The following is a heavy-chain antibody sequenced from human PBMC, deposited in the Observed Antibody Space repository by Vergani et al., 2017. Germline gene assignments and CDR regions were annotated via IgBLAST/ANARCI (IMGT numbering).Heavy chain of an antibody. CDR1: GGSISSGGYY. CDR2: IYYSGST. Sequence: QVQLQESGPGLVKPSQTLSLTCTVSGGSISSGGYYWSWIRQHPGKGLEWIGYIYYSGSTYYNPSLKSRVTISVNTSKNQFSLKLSSVTVADTAVYYCARVVVVPAATIDYWGQGTLVTVSS. J-gene: IGHJ4*02. D-gene: IGHD2-2*01. CDR3: ARVVVVPAATIDY. V-gene: IGHV4-31*03.